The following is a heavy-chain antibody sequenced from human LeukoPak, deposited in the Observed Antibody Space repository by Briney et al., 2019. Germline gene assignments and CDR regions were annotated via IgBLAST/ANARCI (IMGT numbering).Heavy chain of an antibody. CDR3: ARSYNSGSYYPYYFDY. CDR1: GDSISSHF. Sequence: PSETLSLTCTVSGDSISSHFWSWVRQPPGKGLEWIGSIYYTGSTNYNPSLKSRITMSVDTSKNQFSLKLSSVTAADTAVYYCARSYNSGSYYPYYFDYWGQGTLVTVSS. D-gene: IGHD3-10*01. V-gene: IGHV4-59*11. J-gene: IGHJ4*02. CDR2: IYYTGST.